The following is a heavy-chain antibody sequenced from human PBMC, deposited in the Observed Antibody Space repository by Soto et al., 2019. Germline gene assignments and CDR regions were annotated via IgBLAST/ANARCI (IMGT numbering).Heavy chain of an antibody. J-gene: IGHJ4*02. CDR2: ISSDVVNY. D-gene: IGHD3-16*01. CDR3: SRGWGWTPDGLGY. Sequence: GGSLRLSCAASGFTFSSFAMHWVRQAPGKGLEWLAVISSDVVNYYYAESVKGRFTISRDNSKNTLYLQMNSLRNEDTAVYYCSRGWGWTPDGLGYWGQGTLVTVSS. CDR1: GFTFSSFA. V-gene: IGHV3-30*04.